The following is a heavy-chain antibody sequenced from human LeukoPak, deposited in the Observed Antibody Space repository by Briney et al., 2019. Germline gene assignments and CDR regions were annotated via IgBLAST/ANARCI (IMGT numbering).Heavy chain of an antibody. CDR2: ISSSGSTI. CDR3: ATEAEQLDMPVY. J-gene: IGHJ4*02. V-gene: IGHV3-11*01. Sequence: GGSLRLSCAASGFTFSDYYMSWIRQAPGKGLEWVSYISSSGSTIYYADSVKGRFTISRDNAKNSLYLQMNSLRAEDTAVYYCATEAEQLDMPVYWGQGTLVTVSS. CDR1: GFTFSDYY. D-gene: IGHD6-6*01.